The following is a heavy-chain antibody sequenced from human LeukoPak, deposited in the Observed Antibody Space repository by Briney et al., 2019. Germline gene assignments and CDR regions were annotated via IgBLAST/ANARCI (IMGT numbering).Heavy chain of an antibody. CDR3: ARGRPDSFEKRGAFDI. CDR2: IYYSGST. CDR1: GGSISSGGYY. V-gene: IGHV4-61*08. D-gene: IGHD5-18*01. J-gene: IGHJ3*02. Sequence: SETLSLTCTVSGGSISSGGYYWSWIRQHPGKGLEWIGYIYYSGSTNYNPSPKSRVTISVDTSKNQFSLKLSSVTAADTAVYYCARGRPDSFEKRGAFDIWGQGTMVTVSS.